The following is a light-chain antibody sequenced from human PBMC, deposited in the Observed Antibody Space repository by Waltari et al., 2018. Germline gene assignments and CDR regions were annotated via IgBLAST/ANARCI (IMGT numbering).Light chain of an antibody. V-gene: IGLV2-23*02. Sequence: QSALTQPASVSGSPGQSITISCTGTSSDVGFYNLVSWYQQHPDKAPTLLGYEVIERPSGVSNRFSGAKSGNTASLTISGLQAEDEADYYCCSYVGRNIWVFGGGTKVTVL. J-gene: IGLJ3*02. CDR1: SSDVGFYNL. CDR2: EVI. CDR3: CSYVGRNIWV.